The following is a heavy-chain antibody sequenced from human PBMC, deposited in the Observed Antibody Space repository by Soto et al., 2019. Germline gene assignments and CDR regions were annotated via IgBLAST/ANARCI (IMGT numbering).Heavy chain of an antibody. CDR2: INPYSGAT. CDR3: ARARANVAPNWFDP. Sequence: QVQLVQSGAEVKKPGASVKVSCKASGYTFSDYYVHWVRQAPGQGLEWMGWINPYSGATNYAQKFQACVTMTGDASVSTAYLELTTLVSDDTAVYYCARARANVAPNWFDPWGQGTLVIVSS. D-gene: IGHD5-12*01. J-gene: IGHJ5*02. CDR1: GYTFSDYY. V-gene: IGHV1-2*04.